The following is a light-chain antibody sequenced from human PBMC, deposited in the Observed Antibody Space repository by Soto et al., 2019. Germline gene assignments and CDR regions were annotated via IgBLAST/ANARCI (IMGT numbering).Light chain of an antibody. J-gene: IGKJ1*01. CDR3: QQYNSFPT. CDR2: KAS. CDR1: QSISSW. V-gene: IGKV1-5*03. Sequence: DIQMTQSPSTLSASVGDRVTITCRASQSISSWLAWYQQKPGKAPKLLIYKASSLESGVPSRFSGSGSGTEFTLTSSSLQPDVFATYYCQQYNSFPTFGHGTKVEIK.